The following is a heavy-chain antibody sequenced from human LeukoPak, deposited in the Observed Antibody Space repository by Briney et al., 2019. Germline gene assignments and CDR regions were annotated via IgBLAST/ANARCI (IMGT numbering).Heavy chain of an antibody. Sequence: SETLSLTCTVSGGSISSYYWSWIRPPPGKGLEWIGYIYYSRSTNYNPSLKSRVTISVDTSKNQFSLELSSVTAADTAVYYCARLGYCSGGSCYPEYYFDYWGQGTLVTVSS. J-gene: IGHJ4*02. V-gene: IGHV4-59*08. CDR2: IYYSRST. D-gene: IGHD2-15*01. CDR1: GGSISSYY. CDR3: ARLGYCSGGSCYPEYYFDY.